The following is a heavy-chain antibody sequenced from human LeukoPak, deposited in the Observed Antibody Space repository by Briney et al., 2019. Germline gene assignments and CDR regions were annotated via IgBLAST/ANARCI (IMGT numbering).Heavy chain of an antibody. Sequence: GGSLRLSCAASGFTFGSYWMTWMRQTPGKGLEWVANIKTDGSETYYLDSVKGRFTVSRDNAKNSLFLQMNSLRAEDTAVYYCARWGVGWLQFSDAFDIWGQGTMVTVSS. CDR3: ARWGVGWLQFSDAFDI. CDR2: IKTDGSET. J-gene: IGHJ3*02. CDR1: GFTFGSYW. D-gene: IGHD5-24*01. V-gene: IGHV3-7*03.